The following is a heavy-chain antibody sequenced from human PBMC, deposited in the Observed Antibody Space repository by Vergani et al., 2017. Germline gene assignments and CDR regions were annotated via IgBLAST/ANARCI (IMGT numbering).Heavy chain of an antibody. CDR1: GGPIHSSSYH. D-gene: IGHD3-9*01. V-gene: IGHV4-39*01. Sequence: QLHLQESGPGLVKPSETLSLICTVSGGPIHSSSYHWGWIRQPPGKGLEWIGNIYHSGGAYYNPSLKGRVTISVDTSKNQFSLEVTSVTAADTAIYFCARTESFILRYCRWALWGQGTLVTVSS. J-gene: IGHJ4*02. CDR3: ARTESFILRYCRWAL. CDR2: IYHSGGA.